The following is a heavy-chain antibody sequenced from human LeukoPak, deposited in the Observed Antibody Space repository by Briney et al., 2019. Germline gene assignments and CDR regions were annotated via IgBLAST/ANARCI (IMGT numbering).Heavy chain of an antibody. V-gene: IGHV3-30*02. CDR1: GFTFSSYG. J-gene: IGHJ4*02. CDR3: ARDSDVHCSGGSCTNFDY. CDR2: IRYDGSNK. D-gene: IGHD2-15*01. Sequence: GGSLRLSCAASGFTFSSYGMHWVRQAPGKGLEWVAFIRYDGSNKYYADSVKGRFTISRDNAKKSLYLQMNSLRAEDTAIYYCARDSDVHCSGGSCTNFDYWGQGTLVTVYS.